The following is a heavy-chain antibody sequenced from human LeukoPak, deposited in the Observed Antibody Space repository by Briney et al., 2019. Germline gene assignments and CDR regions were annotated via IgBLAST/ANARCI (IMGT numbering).Heavy chain of an antibody. CDR2: IYYSGST. CDR3: ARESSPYYYDSSGPPAFDI. D-gene: IGHD3-22*01. V-gene: IGHV4-59*01. J-gene: IGHJ3*02. CDR1: GGSISSYY. Sequence: SETLSLTCTVSGGSISSYYWSWIRQPPGKGLEWIGCIYYSGSTNYNPSLKSRVTISVDTSKNQFSLKLSSVTAADTAVYYCARESSPYYYDSSGPPAFDIWGQGTMVTVSS.